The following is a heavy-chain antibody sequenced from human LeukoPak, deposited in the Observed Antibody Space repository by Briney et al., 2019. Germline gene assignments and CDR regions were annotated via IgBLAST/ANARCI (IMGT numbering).Heavy chain of an antibody. CDR3: ARHSDSSSPDKAIIDY. V-gene: IGHV4-34*01. CDR1: GGSFSGYY. Sequence: SETLSLTCAVYGGSFSGYYWSWIRQPPGKGLEWIGEINHSGSTYYNPSLKSRVTISVDTSKNQFSLKLSSVTAADTAVYYCARHSDSSSPDKAIIDYWGQGTLVTVSS. D-gene: IGHD6-6*01. J-gene: IGHJ4*02. CDR2: INHSGST.